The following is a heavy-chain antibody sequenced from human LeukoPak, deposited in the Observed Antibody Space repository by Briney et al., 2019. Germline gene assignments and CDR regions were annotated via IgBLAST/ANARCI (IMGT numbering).Heavy chain of an antibody. CDR3: AKGSYGGNSGWFDP. V-gene: IGHV3-9*01. Sequence: PGRSLRLSCAASGFTFDDYAMHWVRQAPGKGLEWVSGISWNSGSIGYADSVKGRFTISRDNAKNSLYLQMNSPRAEDTALYYCAKGSYGGNSGWFDPWGQGTLVTVSS. CDR1: GFTFDDYA. J-gene: IGHJ5*02. CDR2: ISWNSGSI. D-gene: IGHD4-23*01.